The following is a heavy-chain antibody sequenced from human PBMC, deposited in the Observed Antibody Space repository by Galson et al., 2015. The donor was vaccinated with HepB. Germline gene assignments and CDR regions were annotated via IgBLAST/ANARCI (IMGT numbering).Heavy chain of an antibody. J-gene: IGHJ3*02. Sequence: SLRLSCAASEFTFSSYGMHWVRQAPGKGLEYVSAISSNGGSTYYADSVKGRFTISRDNSKNTLYLQMSSLRAEDTAVYYCVKGGGGLRFLEDDAFDIWGQGTMVTVSS. CDR2: ISSNGGST. CDR1: EFTFSSYG. CDR3: VKGGGGLRFLEDDAFDI. D-gene: IGHD3-3*01. V-gene: IGHV3-64D*06.